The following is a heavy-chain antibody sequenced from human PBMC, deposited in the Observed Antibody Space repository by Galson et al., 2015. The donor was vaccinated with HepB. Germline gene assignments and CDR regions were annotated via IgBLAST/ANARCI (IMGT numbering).Heavy chain of an antibody. J-gene: IGHJ4*01. CDR1: GFSFRTFS. D-gene: IGHD3-10*01. CDR2: ISSSSSTI. CDR3: ARFTGAGRFDY. Sequence: SLRLSCAASGFSFRTFSMNWVRQAPGKGLEGVSYISSSSSTIYYADSVKGRFTISRDNAKNSLYLQMNSLRAEDTAVYYCARFTGAGRFDYWGHGTLATVSS. V-gene: IGHV3-48*01.